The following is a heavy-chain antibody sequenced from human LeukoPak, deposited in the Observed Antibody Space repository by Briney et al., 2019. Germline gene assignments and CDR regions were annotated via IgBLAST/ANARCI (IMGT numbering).Heavy chain of an antibody. D-gene: IGHD1-7*01. Sequence: PGGSLRLSCAASGFTFRDLYMGWVRQAPGKGLEWVGRITHKPHGYTTKYAASLEGRFTISRDDSQNSLYLQINSLKTEDTAIYYCTRENYEKLDSWGQGTLVTVSP. J-gene: IGHJ4*02. CDR1: GFTFRDLY. CDR3: TRENYEKLDS. V-gene: IGHV3-72*01. CDR2: ITHKPHGYTT.